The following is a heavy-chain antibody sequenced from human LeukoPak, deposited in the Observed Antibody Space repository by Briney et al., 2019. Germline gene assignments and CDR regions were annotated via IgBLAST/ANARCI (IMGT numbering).Heavy chain of an antibody. J-gene: IGHJ4*02. CDR1: GGSMSSSDYS. Sequence: SETLSLTCTVSGGSMSSSDYSWSWIRQPPGKGLEWIGYIFYSGSTQYNPSLKSRVTISVDRSKNQFSLKLSSVTAADTAVYYCARDLRSGSYEKGFEYWGQGTLVTVSS. D-gene: IGHD3-10*02. V-gene: IGHV4-30-4*01. CDR3: ARDLRSGSYEKGFEY. CDR2: IFYSGST.